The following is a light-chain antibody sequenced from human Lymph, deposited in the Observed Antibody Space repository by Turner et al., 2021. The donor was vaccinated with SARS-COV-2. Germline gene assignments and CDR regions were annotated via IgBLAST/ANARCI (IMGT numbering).Light chain of an antibody. CDR2: DAS. V-gene: IGKV1-33*01. CDR1: QDISNY. Sequence: DIQMTQSPSSLSASVGDRVTITCQASQDISNYLNWYQQKRGKAPRLLIYDASNLETGVPSRFSASGSGTDFTFTISSLQPEDIATYYCQQYDNLLTFGPGTKVDIK. J-gene: IGKJ3*01. CDR3: QQYDNLLT.